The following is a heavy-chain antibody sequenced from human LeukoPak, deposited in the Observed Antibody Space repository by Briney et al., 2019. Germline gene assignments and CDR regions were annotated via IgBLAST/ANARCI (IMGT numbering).Heavy chain of an antibody. CDR2: ICCSGST. D-gene: IGHD3-22*01. V-gene: IGHV4-59*01. CDR1: GGSISSYY. Sequence: SETLSLTCTVSGGSISSYYWSWIRQPPGKGLEWIWYICCSGSTTYNPSLNSRVTISVDTSKNQFSLKLSSVTDADTAVYYCARGLYYYASSGYYDYWGQGPLVSVSS. J-gene: IGHJ4*02. CDR3: ARGLYYYASSGYYDY.